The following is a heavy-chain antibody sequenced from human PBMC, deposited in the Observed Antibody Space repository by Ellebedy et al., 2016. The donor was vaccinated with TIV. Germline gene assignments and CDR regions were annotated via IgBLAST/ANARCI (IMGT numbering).Heavy chain of an antibody. D-gene: IGHD3-10*01. CDR2: LNYSGRT. V-gene: IGHV4-34*01. CDR1: GGSFSGYY. Sequence: MPSETLSLTCAVYGGSFSGYYWSWIRQAPGKGLEWIGELNYSGRTNYNPSLKSRVTILVDTSKSQFSLRLTSATAADTVVYYCARGEGGVLLWFGEISFHSWGQGTLVTVSS. J-gene: IGHJ4*02. CDR3: ARGEGGVLLWFGEISFHS.